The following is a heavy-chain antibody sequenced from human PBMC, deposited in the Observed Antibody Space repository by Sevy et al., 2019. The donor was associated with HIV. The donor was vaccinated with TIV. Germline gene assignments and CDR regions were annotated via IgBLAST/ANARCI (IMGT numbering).Heavy chain of an antibody. CDR3: ARSWERIGPDY. Sequence: SETLSLTCAVYGGSFSGYYWSWIRQPPGQGLEWIGEINHSGSTNYNPSLKSRVTISVDTSKNQFSLKLSSVTAADTAVYYCARSWERIGPDYWGQGTLVTVSS. D-gene: IGHD1-26*01. CDR1: GGSFSGYY. CDR2: INHSGST. V-gene: IGHV4-34*01. J-gene: IGHJ4*02.